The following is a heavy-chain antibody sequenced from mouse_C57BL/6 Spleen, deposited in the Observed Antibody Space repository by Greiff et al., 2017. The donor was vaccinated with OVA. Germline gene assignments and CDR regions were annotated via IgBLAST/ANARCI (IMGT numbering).Heavy chain of an antibody. CDR3: AREGRVTTDFDY. V-gene: IGHV1-82*01. CDR1: GYAFSSYW. Sequence: VQLQQSGPELVKPGASVKISCKASGYAFSSYWMNWVKQRPGKGLEWIGRSYPGDGDTNYNGKFKGKATLTADKSSSTAYMQLSSLTSEDSAVYFCAREGRVTTDFDYWGQCTTLTVSS. D-gene: IGHD2-2*01. J-gene: IGHJ2*01. CDR2: SYPGDGDT.